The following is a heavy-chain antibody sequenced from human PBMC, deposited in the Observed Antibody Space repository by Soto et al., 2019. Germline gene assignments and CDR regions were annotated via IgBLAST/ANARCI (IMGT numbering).Heavy chain of an antibody. D-gene: IGHD2-15*01. CDR3: AKDPRRSLVVVETGDY. V-gene: IGHV3-23*01. CDR2: ISGSGGST. J-gene: IGHJ4*02. Sequence: GGSLRLSCAASGFTFSSYAMGWVRQAPGKGLEWVSAISGSGGSTYYADSVKGRFTISRDNSKNTLYLQMNSLRAEDTAVYYCAKDPRRSLVVVETGDYWGQGTLVTVSS. CDR1: GFTFSSYA.